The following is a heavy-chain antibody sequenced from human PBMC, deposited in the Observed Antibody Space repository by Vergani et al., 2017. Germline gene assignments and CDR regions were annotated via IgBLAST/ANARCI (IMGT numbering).Heavy chain of an antibody. Sequence: QVQLVESGGGVVQPGGSLRLSCAASGFTFSSYGMHWVRQAPGKGLEWVVFIRYDGRNKYYADSVKGRFTISRDNSKNTLYLQMTSLRAEDTAVYYCAKDLHYYGSGSYFSAHFDYWGQGTLVTVSS. CDR2: IRYDGRNK. D-gene: IGHD3-10*01. CDR3: AKDLHYYGSGSYFSAHFDY. J-gene: IGHJ4*02. CDR1: GFTFSSYG. V-gene: IGHV3-30*02.